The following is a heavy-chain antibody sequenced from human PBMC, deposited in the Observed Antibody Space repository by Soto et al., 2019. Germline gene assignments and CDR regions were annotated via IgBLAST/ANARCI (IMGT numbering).Heavy chain of an antibody. V-gene: IGHV3-53*05. CDR3: AKDFCSSTSCYGDY. Sequence: GGSLSLSCAASGFSVSNNYMSWVRQAPGKGLEWASVIWTGGTTSYADSVKGRFTISRDNSKNTLYLQMNSLRAEDTAVYYCAKDFCSSTSCYGDYWGQGTLVTVSS. CDR1: GFSVSNNY. D-gene: IGHD2-2*01. CDR2: IWTGGTT. J-gene: IGHJ4*02.